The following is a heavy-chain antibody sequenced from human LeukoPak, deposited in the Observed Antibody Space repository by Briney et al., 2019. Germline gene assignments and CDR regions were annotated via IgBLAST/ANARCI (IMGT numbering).Heavy chain of an antibody. CDR3: AREIFGSGSYPGF. J-gene: IGHJ4*02. CDR1: GFAFNTYA. CDR2: IWHDGSHK. Sequence: PSGGSLRLSCAASGFAFNTYAMHWVRQAPGQGLEWVALIWHDGSHKFYSNSVRGQFTISRDNSKNTVSLQMNNLRPEDTAVYYCAREIFGSGSYPGFWGQGTLVTVSS. D-gene: IGHD3-10*01. V-gene: IGHV3-33*01.